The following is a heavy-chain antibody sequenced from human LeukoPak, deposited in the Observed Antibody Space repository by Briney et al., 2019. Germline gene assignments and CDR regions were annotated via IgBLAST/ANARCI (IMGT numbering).Heavy chain of an antibody. CDR3: ARERGSYHYYYYMDV. J-gene: IGHJ6*03. V-gene: IGHV4-59*12. CDR1: GGSISSYY. CDR2: IYYSGST. Sequence: SETLSLTCTVSGGSISSYYWSWIRQPPGRGLEWIGYIYYSGSTNYNPSLKSRVTISVDRSKNQFSLKLSSVTAADTAVYYCARERGSYHYYYYMDVWGKGTTVTVSS. D-gene: IGHD3-10*01.